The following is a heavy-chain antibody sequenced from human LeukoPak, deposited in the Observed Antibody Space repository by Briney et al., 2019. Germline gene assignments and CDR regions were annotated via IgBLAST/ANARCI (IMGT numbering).Heavy chain of an antibody. CDR2: IHYSGST. CDR1: GGSISNSVHY. Sequence: SETLSLTCTVSGGSISNSVHYWGWILHPPGKTLEWIGSIHYSGSTYYNPSLKSRVTISVDTSKNQFSLKLSSVTAADTAVYYCARQRAYSSSHKHKPLGYYYGMDVWGQGTTVTVSS. CDR3: ARQRAYSSSHKHKPLGYYYGMDV. D-gene: IGHD6-13*01. J-gene: IGHJ6*02. V-gene: IGHV4-39*01.